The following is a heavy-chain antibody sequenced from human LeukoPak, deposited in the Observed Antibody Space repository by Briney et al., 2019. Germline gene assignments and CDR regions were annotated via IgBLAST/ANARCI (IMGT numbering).Heavy chain of an antibody. Sequence: SETLSLTCAVYGGSFSGFYWNWIRQPPGKGLEWIGEITHSGSTNYNPSLKSRVTISVDTSKNQFSLKLSSVTAADTAVYYCARDRVAGSALFDYWGQGTLVTVSS. CDR1: GGSFSGFY. J-gene: IGHJ4*02. CDR3: ARDRVAGSALFDY. V-gene: IGHV4-34*01. D-gene: IGHD3-16*02. CDR2: ITHSGST.